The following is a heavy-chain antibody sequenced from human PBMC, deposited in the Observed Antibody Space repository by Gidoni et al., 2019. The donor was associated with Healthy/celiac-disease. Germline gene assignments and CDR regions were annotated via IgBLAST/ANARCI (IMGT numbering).Heavy chain of an antibody. CDR2: ISGSGGST. CDR1: GFTFSSYA. Sequence: EVQLLESGGGLVQPGGSLSLSCASSGFTFSSYAMSWVRQAPGKGLEWVSAISGSGGSTYYADSVKGRFTISRDNSKNTLYLQMNSLRAEDTAVYYCAKFRAYDPGEYWGQGTLVTVSS. D-gene: IGHD3-3*01. CDR3: AKFRAYDPGEY. J-gene: IGHJ4*02. V-gene: IGHV3-23*01.